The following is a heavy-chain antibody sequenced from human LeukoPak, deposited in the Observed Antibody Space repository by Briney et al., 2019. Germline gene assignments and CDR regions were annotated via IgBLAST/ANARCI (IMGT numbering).Heavy chain of an antibody. CDR2: ISSSSYI. CDR1: GFTFSSYS. V-gene: IGHV3-21*01. D-gene: IGHD1-26*01. J-gene: IGHJ5*02. Sequence: GGSLRLSCAASGFTFSSYSMNWVRQAPGKGLEWVSSISSSSYIYYADSVKGRFTISRDNAKNSLYLQMNSLRAEDTAVYYCARSLVVGANPYHWGQGTLVTVSS. CDR3: ARSLVVGANPYH.